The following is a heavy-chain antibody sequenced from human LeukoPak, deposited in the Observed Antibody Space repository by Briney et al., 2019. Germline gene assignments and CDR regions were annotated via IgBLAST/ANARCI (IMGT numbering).Heavy chain of an antibody. V-gene: IGHV1-2*02. CDR1: GYTFTGYY. Sequence: ASVKVSCKASGYTFTGYYIHWGRLAPGQGLGWMGWINPDSGGTKYLQKFQDRVTMTRDTSISIAYMELNRLRSDDTAVYFCARGPFRNVHPEMVASRFDPWGQGTLVTVSS. J-gene: IGHJ5*02. CDR2: INPDSGGT. D-gene: IGHD2-8*01. CDR3: ARGPFRNVHPEMVASRFDP.